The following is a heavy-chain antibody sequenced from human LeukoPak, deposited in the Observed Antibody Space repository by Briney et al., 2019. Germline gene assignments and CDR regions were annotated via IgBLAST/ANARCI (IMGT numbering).Heavy chain of an antibody. D-gene: IGHD3-22*01. V-gene: IGHV3-15*01. CDR2: IKSKTDGGTT. J-gene: IGHJ4*02. CDR3: TTDYYYDSSGYYVGY. CDR1: GFTFSNAW. Sequence: PGGSLRLSCAASGFTFSNAWMSLVRQAPGKGLEWVGRIKSKTDGGTTDYAAPVKGRFSISRDDSKNTLYLQMNSLKTEDTAVYYCTTDYYYDSSGYYVGYWGQGTLVTVSS.